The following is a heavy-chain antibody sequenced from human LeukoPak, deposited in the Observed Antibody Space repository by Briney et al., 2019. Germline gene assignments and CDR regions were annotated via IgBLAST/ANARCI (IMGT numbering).Heavy chain of an antibody. CDR3: ARDEGGQYYYDSSGYYGDI. Sequence: ASVKVSCKASGYTFTSYGISWVRQAPGQGLEWMGWISAYNGNTNYAQKLQGRVTMTTDTSTNTAYMELRSLRSDDTAVYYCARDEGGQYYYDSSGYYGDIWGQGTMVTVSS. J-gene: IGHJ3*02. CDR2: ISAYNGNT. CDR1: GYTFTSYG. V-gene: IGHV1-18*01. D-gene: IGHD3-22*01.